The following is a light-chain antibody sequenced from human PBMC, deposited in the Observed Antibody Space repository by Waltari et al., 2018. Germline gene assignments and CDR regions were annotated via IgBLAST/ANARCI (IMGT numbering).Light chain of an antibody. CDR2: WAS. V-gene: IGKV4-1*01. J-gene: IGKJ2*02. Sequence: DIVMTQSPDSLAVSLGERATINCKYSESVLYSSNNKNYLAWYHQKPGQPPQLLIYWASTRESGVPDRFSGSGSGTDFTLTISSLQAEDVAVYYCQQYYSTPRTFGQGTKLEIK. CDR1: ESVLYSSNNKNY. CDR3: QQYYSTPRT.